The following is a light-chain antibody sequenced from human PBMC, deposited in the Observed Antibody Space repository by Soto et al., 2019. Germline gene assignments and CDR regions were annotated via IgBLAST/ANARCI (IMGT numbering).Light chain of an antibody. CDR1: QVLLHSNLYNY. Sequence: ETLRTQCPLSLAVTHGDPAYISFIGSQVLLHSNLYNYLDWYLQKPGQSPQILIYLGSNRASGVHDRFSGSGSGTDFTLKIRRVEAEDVGVYYCMKALQTPWRLGHGTKGDIK. CDR3: MKALQTPWR. CDR2: LGS. J-gene: IGKJ1*01. V-gene: IGKV2-28*01.